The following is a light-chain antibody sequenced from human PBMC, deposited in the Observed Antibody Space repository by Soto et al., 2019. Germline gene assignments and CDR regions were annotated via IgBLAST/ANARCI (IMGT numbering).Light chain of an antibody. CDR3: QQYGSSSYWT. J-gene: IGKJ1*01. CDR2: SAY. Sequence: EIVLTQSPGTLSLPPGERATLSCRASQRFSGYLAWYQQKPGQSPKLRVSSAYSRATGVPDRLRGSGSGTDLTLTITTREPEDVAGYDSQQYGSSSYWTCVQGTMVDIK. V-gene: IGKV3-20*01. CDR1: QRFSGY.